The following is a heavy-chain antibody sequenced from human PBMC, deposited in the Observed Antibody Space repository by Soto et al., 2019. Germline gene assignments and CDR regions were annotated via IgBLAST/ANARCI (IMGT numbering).Heavy chain of an antibody. V-gene: IGHV5-51*01. CDR3: ARHDWTTGFHHYRMDV. CDR2: IYPGDSDT. D-gene: IGHD2-21*01. J-gene: IGHJ6*02. CDR1: GYSFTSYW. Sequence: PGESLKISCKGSGYSFTSYWIGWVRQMPGKGLEWMGIIYPGDSDTRYSPSFQGQVTISADKSISTAYLQWSSLKASDTAMYYCARHDWTTGFHHYRMDVSGQGTTVTVSS.